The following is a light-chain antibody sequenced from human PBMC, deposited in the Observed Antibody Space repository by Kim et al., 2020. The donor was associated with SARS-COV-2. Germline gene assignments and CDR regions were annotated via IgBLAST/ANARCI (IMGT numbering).Light chain of an antibody. Sequence: GDSVTITCRARQDMRNDLGWYQQSPGRAPKRLIYGESSLQSGVPSRFSGSGSGTECTLTISSLQPEDFATYFCLQHNSYPITFGQGTRLEIK. CDR1: QDMRND. CDR2: GES. J-gene: IGKJ5*01. V-gene: IGKV1-17*01. CDR3: LQHNSYPIT.